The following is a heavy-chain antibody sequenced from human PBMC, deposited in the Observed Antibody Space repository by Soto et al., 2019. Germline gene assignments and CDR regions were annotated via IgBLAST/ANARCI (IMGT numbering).Heavy chain of an antibody. CDR2: FFPGDSDT. J-gene: IGHJ4*02. CDR1: GYSFTSYW. Sequence: PGESLKISCKASGYSFTSYWIGWVREMPGKGLEWMGIFFPGDSDTRYSPSFQGQVIISADKSISTAYLQWSSLKASDTAIYYCARRPRGGDRYIHREQFDYWGQGTLVTVSS. V-gene: IGHV5-51*01. CDR3: ARRPRGGDRYIHREQFDY. D-gene: IGHD5-18*01.